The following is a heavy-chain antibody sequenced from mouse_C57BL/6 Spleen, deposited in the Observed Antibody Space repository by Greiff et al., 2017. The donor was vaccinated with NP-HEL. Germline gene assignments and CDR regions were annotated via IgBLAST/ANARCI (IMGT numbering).Heavy chain of an antibody. V-gene: IGHV1-69*01. CDR3: AATAQATSWFAY. CDR2: IDPSDSYT. J-gene: IGHJ3*01. CDR1: GYTFTSYW. Sequence: QVQLQQPGAELVMPGASVKLSCKASGYTFTSYWMHWVKQRPGQGLEWIGEIDPSDSYTNYNQKFKCKSTLTVDKSSSTAYMQLSSLTSEDSAVYYCAATAQATSWFAYWGQGTLVTVSA. D-gene: IGHD3-2*02.